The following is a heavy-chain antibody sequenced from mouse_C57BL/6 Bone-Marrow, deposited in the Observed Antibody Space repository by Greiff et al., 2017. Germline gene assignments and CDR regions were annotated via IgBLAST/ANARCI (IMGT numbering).Heavy chain of an antibody. CDR2: ISDGGSYT. CDR3: ARDPSYYSNWFAY. Sequence: EVKVVESGGGLVKPGGSLKLSCAASGFTFSSYAMSWVRQTPEKRLEWVATISDGGSYTYYPDNVKGRFTISRDNAKNNLYLQMSHLKSEDTAMYYCARDPSYYSNWFAYWGQGTLVTVSA. D-gene: IGHD2-5*01. J-gene: IGHJ3*01. V-gene: IGHV5-4*01. CDR1: GFTFSSYA.